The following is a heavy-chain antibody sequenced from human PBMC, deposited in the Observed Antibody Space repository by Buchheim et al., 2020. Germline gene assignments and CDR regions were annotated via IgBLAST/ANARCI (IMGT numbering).Heavy chain of an antibody. Sequence: QLQLQESGPGLAKPSETLSLTCTVSGGSISRSSYYWGWIRQPPGKGLEWIGSIYYSGSTYYNPSLKSRVTISVDTSKNQFSLKLSSVTAADTAVYYCAREGVLNNVDIVTTVPYYFDYWGQGTL. V-gene: IGHV4-39*02. J-gene: IGHJ4*02. CDR1: GGSISRSSYY. CDR2: IYYSGST. CDR3: AREGVLNNVDIVTTVPYYFDY. D-gene: IGHD5-12*01.